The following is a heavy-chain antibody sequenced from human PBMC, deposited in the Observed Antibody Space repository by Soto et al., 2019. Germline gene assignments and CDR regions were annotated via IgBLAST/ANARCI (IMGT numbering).Heavy chain of an antibody. D-gene: IGHD1-1*01. V-gene: IGHV4-34*01. Sequence: QVQLQQWGAGLLKPSETLSLTCAVYGGFVSSGSYYWSWIRQPPGKGLEWMGEMSHSGGTHFNASLQSRATISVATSKNQCSLMLSSVTAADTALYYCARVERGTATTVVDAFDIWGPGTMVTVSS. CDR1: GGFVSSGSYY. CDR3: ARVERGTATTVVDAFDI. J-gene: IGHJ3*02. CDR2: MSHSGGT.